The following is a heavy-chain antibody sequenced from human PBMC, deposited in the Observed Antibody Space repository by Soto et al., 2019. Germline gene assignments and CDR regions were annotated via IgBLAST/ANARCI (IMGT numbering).Heavy chain of an antibody. D-gene: IGHD6-19*01. J-gene: IGHJ4*02. CDR2: IIPIFGTA. Sequence: QVQLVQSGAEVKKPGSSVKVSCKASGGTFSSYAISWVRQPPGQGLEWMGGIIPIFGTANYAQKFQGRVTISADEPTSTAYMELSSLRSEDRAVYYCARVVAVAGRVVFDYWGQGTLVTVSS. CDR3: ARVVAVAGRVVFDY. V-gene: IGHV1-69*01. CDR1: GGTFSSYA.